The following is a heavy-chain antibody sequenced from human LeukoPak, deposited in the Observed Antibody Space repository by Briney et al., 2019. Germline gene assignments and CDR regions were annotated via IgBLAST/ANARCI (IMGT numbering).Heavy chain of an antibody. CDR1: GYTFTSYA. J-gene: IGHJ5*02. CDR2: INAGNGNT. CDR3: ARGYSGYDFWFDP. D-gene: IGHD5-12*01. V-gene: IGHV1-3*03. Sequence: EASVKVSCKASGYTFTSYAMHWVRQAPGQRLEWMGWINAGNGNTKYSQEFQGRVTITRDTSASTAYMELSSLRSEDMAVYYCARGYSGYDFWFDPWGQGTLVTVSP.